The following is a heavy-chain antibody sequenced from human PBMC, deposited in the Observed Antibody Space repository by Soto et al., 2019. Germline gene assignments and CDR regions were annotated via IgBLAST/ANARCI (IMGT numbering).Heavy chain of an antibody. CDR1: GYIFTSYD. V-gene: IGHV1-8*01. CDR3: ARGRIVGGRKDV. CDR2: MNPNTGNT. Sequence: QVQLLQSGAEVKKPGASVKVSCKASGYIFTSYDINWVRQATGQGLEWMGWMNPNTGNTGYAQKFQGIVTMTGQISITTAYMELYSLRSEDTAVYYCARGRIVGGRKDVWGQGTTVTVSS. J-gene: IGHJ6*02. D-gene: IGHD1-26*01.